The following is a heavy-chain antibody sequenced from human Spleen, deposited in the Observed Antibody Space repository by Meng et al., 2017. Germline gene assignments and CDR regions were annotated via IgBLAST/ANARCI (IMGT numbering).Heavy chain of an antibody. V-gene: IGHV2-5*02. J-gene: IGHJ4*02. CDR2: IYWDGDK. D-gene: IGHD5-18*01. CDR3: AHRLSYGKIDY. CDR1: GFSLSTSGVG. Sequence: SGPTLVKPTQTLTLTCTFSGFSLSTSGVGVGWIRQPPGKALEWLALIYWDGDKRYSTSLKSRLTIIKDTSKNQVVLTMTNMDPVDTATYYCAHRLSYGKIDYWGQGTLVTVSS.